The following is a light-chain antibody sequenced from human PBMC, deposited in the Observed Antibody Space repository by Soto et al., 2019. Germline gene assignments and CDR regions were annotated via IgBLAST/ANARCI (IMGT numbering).Light chain of an antibody. V-gene: IGKV3-20*01. CDR1: QSVSSSY. CDR2: GAS. J-gene: IGKJ5*01. Sequence: ELVLTQSPGTLSLSPGERATISCRASQSVSSSYLAWYQQKPGQAPRLLIYGASSRATGIPDRFSGSGSGTDFTLTISRLEPEDFAVYYCQQYGSSRITFGQGTRLEIK. CDR3: QQYGSSRIT.